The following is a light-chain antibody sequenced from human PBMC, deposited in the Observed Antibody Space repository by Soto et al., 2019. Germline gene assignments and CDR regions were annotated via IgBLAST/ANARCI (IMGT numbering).Light chain of an antibody. CDR1: QSVSNS. V-gene: IGKV3-11*01. Sequence: QFPATLXWCIRQRVIPSCTASQSVSNSLAWYQQKPGKTPXLXXXDVSNRDTGIPARFSGSGSGTDFTLTITSRQPEDFAGYFCQQLENAPPVTFGQGTRLEI. CDR3: QQLENAPPVT. CDR2: DVS. J-gene: IGKJ5*01.